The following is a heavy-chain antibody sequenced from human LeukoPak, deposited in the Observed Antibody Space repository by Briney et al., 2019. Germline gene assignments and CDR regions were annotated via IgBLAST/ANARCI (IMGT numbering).Heavy chain of an antibody. D-gene: IGHD3-10*01. Sequence: GTSLRLSCAASEFTFSSYAMHWVRQAPGKGLEWVAVISYDGSNKYYADSVKGRFTISRDNSKNTLYLQMNSLRAEDTAVYYCARDSGSYYSTFDYWGQGTLVTVSS. CDR2: ISYDGSNK. J-gene: IGHJ4*02. V-gene: IGHV3-30*04. CDR1: EFTFSSYA. CDR3: ARDSGSYYSTFDY.